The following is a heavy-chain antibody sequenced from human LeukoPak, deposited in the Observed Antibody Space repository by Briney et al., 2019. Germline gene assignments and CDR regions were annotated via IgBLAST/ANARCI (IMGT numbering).Heavy chain of an antibody. J-gene: IGHJ4*02. Sequence: SETLSLTCTVSGGSISSYYWSWIRQPPGKGLEWIGYIYYSGSTNYNPSLKSRVTISVDTSKNQFSLKLSSVTAADTAVYYCAGVVAAAYHREYYFDYWGQGTLVTVSS. CDR1: GGSISSYY. CDR3: AGVVAAAYHREYYFDY. V-gene: IGHV4-59*01. CDR2: IYYSGST. D-gene: IGHD2-15*01.